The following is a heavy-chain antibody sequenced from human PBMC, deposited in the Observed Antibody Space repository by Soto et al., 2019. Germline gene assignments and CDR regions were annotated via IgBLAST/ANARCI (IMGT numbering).Heavy chain of an antibody. D-gene: IGHD2-15*01. CDR1: GGSISSDDYY. V-gene: IGHV4-30-4*01. CDR3: VRDGIVVENDAFDF. Sequence: PSETLSLTCTVSGGSISSDDYYWSWIRQPPGKGLEWIGYIYYSGSTYYNPSLKSRVTISVDTSKNQFSLKLSSVTAADTAVYYCVRDGIVVENDAFDFSGQGSMVPVSS. CDR2: IYYSGST. J-gene: IGHJ3*01.